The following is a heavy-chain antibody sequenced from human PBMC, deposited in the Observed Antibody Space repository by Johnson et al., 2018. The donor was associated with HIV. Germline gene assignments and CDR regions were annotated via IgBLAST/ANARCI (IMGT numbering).Heavy chain of an antibody. CDR2: IGTAGDT. J-gene: IGHJ3*02. CDR3: ARALTGTTQGAFDS. Sequence: EVQLVESGGGLVQPGGSLRLSCADSGFTFSRYDMHWVRQVTGKGLEWVSAIGTAGDTYYPGSVKGRFTVSRENAKHTLYLQMNSLRAEDTALYYCARALTGTTQGAFDSWGQGTMVTVSS. D-gene: IGHD1-7*01. V-gene: IGHV3-13*01. CDR1: GFTFSRYD.